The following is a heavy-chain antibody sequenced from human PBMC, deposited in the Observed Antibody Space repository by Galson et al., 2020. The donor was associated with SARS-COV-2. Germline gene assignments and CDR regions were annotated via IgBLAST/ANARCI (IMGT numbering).Heavy chain of an antibody. Sequence: ASETLSLTCTVSGGSISSGGYYWSWIRQHPGKGLEWIGYIYYSGSTYYNPSLKSRVTISVDTSKNQFSLKLSSVTAADTAVYYCARDPPDDYDILTGPHWYFDLWGRGTLVTVSS. CDR1: GGSISSGGYY. CDR3: ARDPPDDYDILTGPHWYFDL. J-gene: IGHJ2*01. D-gene: IGHD3-9*01. CDR2: IYYSGST. V-gene: IGHV4-31*03.